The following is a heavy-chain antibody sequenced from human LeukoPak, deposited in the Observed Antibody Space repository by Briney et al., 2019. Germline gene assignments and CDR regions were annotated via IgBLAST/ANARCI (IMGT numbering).Heavy chain of an antibody. J-gene: IGHJ3*02. V-gene: IGHV3-23*01. CDR3: ATDRGKDCSSTSCPDAFDI. CDR2: ISGSGGST. CDR1: GFTFSSYA. Sequence: GGSLRLSCAASGFTFSSYAMSWVRQAPGKGLEWVSAISGSGGSTYYADSVKGRFTISRDNSKNTLYLQMNSLRAEDTAVYYCATDRGKDCSSTSCPDAFDIWGQGTMVTVSS. D-gene: IGHD2-2*01.